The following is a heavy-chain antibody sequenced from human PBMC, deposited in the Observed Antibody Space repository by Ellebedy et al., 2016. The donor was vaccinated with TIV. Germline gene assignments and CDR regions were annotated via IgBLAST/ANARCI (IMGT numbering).Heavy chain of an antibody. CDR3: ARDDSRPGNGFDI. CDR1: GLTFANFG. D-gene: IGHD1-1*01. V-gene: IGHV3-33*01. J-gene: IGHJ3*02. Sequence: GGSLRLSCAASGLTFANFGMHWVRQAPGKGLEWVALILSDGSNSYYVDPVKGRFTISRDNSQNPLYLQMNSLRAEDTAVYYCARDDSRPGNGFDIWGLGTMVTVSS. CDR2: ILSDGSNS.